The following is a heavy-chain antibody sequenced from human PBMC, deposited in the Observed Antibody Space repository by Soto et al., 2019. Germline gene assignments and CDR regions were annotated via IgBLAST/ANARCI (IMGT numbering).Heavy chain of an antibody. CDR3: ARFGELFIDY. CDR2: IYYSGST. Sequence: SETLSLTCTVSGGSVSSGSYYWSWIRQPPGKGLEWIGYIYYSGSTYYNPSLKSRVTISVDTSKNQFSLKLSSVTAADTAVYYCARFGELFIDYWGQGTLVTVSS. CDR1: GGSVSSGSYY. V-gene: IGHV4-61*01. J-gene: IGHJ4*02. D-gene: IGHD3-10*01.